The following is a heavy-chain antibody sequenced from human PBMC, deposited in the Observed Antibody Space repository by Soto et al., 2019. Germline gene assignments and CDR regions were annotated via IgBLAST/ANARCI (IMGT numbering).Heavy chain of an antibody. CDR1: GFTFSGYW. CDR3: ARGFTNFWSGYPIYYYYGMEV. J-gene: IGHJ6*02. Sequence: GGSLRLSCAASGFTFSGYWMSWVRQAPGKGLEWVANIKQDGSEKYYVDSVKGRFTISRDNAKNSLYLQMNSLRAEDTAVYYCARGFTNFWSGYPIYYYYGMEVWGQGTTVTVSS. D-gene: IGHD3-3*01. CDR2: IKQDGSEK. V-gene: IGHV3-7*05.